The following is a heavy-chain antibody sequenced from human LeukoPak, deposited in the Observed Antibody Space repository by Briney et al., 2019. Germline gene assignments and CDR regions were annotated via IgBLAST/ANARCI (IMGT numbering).Heavy chain of an antibody. D-gene: IGHD3-10*01. CDR3: VKDLSPFGSGDWVDY. Sequence: GRSLRLSCAASGFIFSTYGMHWVRQAPGKGLEWVALISFDGSNKYYADSVKGRFTISRDNSKNTLYLQMSSLRAEDTALYYCVKDLSPFGSGDWVDYWGRGTLVTVSS. V-gene: IGHV3-30*18. J-gene: IGHJ4*02. CDR2: ISFDGSNK. CDR1: GFIFSTYG.